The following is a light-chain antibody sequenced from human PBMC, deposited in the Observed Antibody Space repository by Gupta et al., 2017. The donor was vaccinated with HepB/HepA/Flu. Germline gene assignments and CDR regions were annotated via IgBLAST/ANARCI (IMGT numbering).Light chain of an antibody. CDR3: QQYGTSPFT. CDR2: AAS. CDR1: QSVTNDF. J-gene: IGKJ3*01. Sequence: EVVLTQSPGTLSLSPGERATLSCRASQSVTNDFLAWYRQNPGQAPRLLIYAASSRDTGIPDRFSGSGSGTDFTLTISRVEPEDFAVYFCQQYGTSPFTFGHGTKVDFK. V-gene: IGKV3-20*01.